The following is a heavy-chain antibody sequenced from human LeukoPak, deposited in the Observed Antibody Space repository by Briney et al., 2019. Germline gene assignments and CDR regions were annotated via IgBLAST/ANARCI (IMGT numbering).Heavy chain of an antibody. J-gene: IGHJ4*02. D-gene: IGHD3-16*01. V-gene: IGHV4-34*01. CDR1: GGSFSGYY. Sequence: PSETLTLTCAVYGGSFSGYYWSWIRQPPGKGLEWIGEINHSGSTNYNPSLKSRVTISVDTSKNQFSLKLSSVTAADTAVYYCARDRGHYYFDYWGKGTIVSSSS. CDR3: ARDRGHYYFDY. CDR2: INHSGST.